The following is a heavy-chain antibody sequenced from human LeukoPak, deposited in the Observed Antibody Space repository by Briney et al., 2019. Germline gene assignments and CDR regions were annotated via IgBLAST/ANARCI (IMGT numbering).Heavy chain of an antibody. D-gene: IGHD2-2*01. CDR3: ARTPRDCSSTSCYFLFDP. CDR1: GGSISSYY. Sequence: PSETLSLTCTVSGGSISSYYWSWIRQPAGKGLEWIGRIYTSGSTNYNPSLKSRVTMSVDTSKNQFSLTLSSVTAADTAVYYCARTPRDCSSTSCYFLFDPWGQGALVTVSS. V-gene: IGHV4-4*07. CDR2: IYTSGST. J-gene: IGHJ5*02.